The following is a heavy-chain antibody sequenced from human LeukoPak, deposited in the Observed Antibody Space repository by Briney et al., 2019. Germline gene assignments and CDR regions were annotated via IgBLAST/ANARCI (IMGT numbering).Heavy chain of an antibody. CDR1: GYTFTGYY. V-gene: IGHV1-2*02. CDR2: INPNSGGT. D-gene: IGHD3-22*01. CDR3: ARVVYYFDTKGYFDY. J-gene: IGHJ4*02. Sequence: GASVKVSCKASGYTFTGYYIHWVRQAPGQGLEWMGWINPNSGGTNYAQKFQGRVTMTRDTSISTAYMELSSLRSDDTAMYFCARVVYYFDTKGYFDYWGQGTLVTVSS.